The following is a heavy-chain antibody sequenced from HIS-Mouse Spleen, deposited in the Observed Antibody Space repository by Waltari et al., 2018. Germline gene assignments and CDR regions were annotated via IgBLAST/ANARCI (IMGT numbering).Heavy chain of an antibody. J-gene: IGHJ4*02. Sequence: EVQLVESGGVVVQPGGSLRLSCAASGFTFDDYTMHWVGQAPGKGLDWVSLISLEGGSTYYADSVKCRFTISRDNSKNSLYLQMNSLRTEDTALYYCAKGAPGGNFDYWGQGTLVTVSS. CDR2: ISLEGGST. V-gene: IGHV3-43*01. CDR3: AKGAPGGNFDY. CDR1: GFTFDDYT. D-gene: IGHD2-15*01.